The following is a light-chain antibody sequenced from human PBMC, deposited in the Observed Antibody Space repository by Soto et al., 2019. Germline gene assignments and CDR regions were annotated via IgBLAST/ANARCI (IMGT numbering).Light chain of an antibody. CDR3: QQYVTYPWT. V-gene: IGKV3-20*01. Sequence: IVLTQSPGTLSLSPGERATLSCRASQRVISSYLAWFQQRPGRAPRLLIYGASKRATDIPDRFTGSGSGTDFALTISRLEPEDCAVYYCQQYVTYPWTFGQGTKVDIK. J-gene: IGKJ1*01. CDR1: QRVISSY. CDR2: GAS.